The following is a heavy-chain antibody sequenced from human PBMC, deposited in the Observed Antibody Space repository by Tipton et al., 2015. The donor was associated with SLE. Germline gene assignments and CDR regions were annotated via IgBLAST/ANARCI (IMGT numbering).Heavy chain of an antibody. Sequence: QLVQSGAEVKKPGESLRISCKASGYTFATHWIGWVRQMPGQGLEWMGIIYPAASDARYSPSFQGQVTISVDTSITTAYLQWSSLKASDPAMYYCASTGGDSSSWYGKYFQHWGQGTLVTVSS. V-gene: IGHV5-51*03. J-gene: IGHJ1*01. CDR3: ASTGGDSSSWYGKYFQH. CDR1: GYTFATHW. D-gene: IGHD6-13*01. CDR2: IYPAASDA.